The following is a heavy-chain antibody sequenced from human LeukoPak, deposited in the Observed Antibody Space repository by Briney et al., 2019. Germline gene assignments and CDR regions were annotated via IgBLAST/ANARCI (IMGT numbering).Heavy chain of an antibody. J-gene: IGHJ2*01. Sequence: PSETLSLTCTVSGDSLSRLYWSWIPQPAGKGLEWIGRIYSSGNTNYIPILQSRVTMSVDTSKNQFSLKLTSVTAADTAVYYCAREGGNSYGSWYYDLWGRGTQITVSS. D-gene: IGHD5-18*01. V-gene: IGHV4-4*07. CDR3: AREGGNSYGSWYYDL. CDR1: GDSLSRLY. CDR2: IYSSGNT.